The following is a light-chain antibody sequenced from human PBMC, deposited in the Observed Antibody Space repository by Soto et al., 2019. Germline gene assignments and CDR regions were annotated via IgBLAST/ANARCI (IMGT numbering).Light chain of an antibody. CDR2: GAT. CDR3: QQCHATSLT. CDR1: QAIGNY. J-gene: IGKJ5*01. Sequence: DIQMTQSPSSLSASVGDRVTSTCRAIQAIGNYLNWYQQKPGKAPNLLIFGATTLQSGVPSRFSGSGYGTNFTLIISVLQPEDFAIYYCQQCHATSLTFGQGTRLEIK. V-gene: IGKV1-39*01.